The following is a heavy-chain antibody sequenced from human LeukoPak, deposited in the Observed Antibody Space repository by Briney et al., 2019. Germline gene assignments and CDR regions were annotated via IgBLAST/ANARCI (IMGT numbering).Heavy chain of an antibody. V-gene: IGHV3-48*01. CDR1: GFTFSSYA. Sequence: SGGSLRLSCAASGFTFSSYAMNWVRQAPGKGLEWASYITSSSSPMYYADSVQGRFTISRDNAKNSLYLQMNSLRAEDTAVYYCARASDSSGYYDFFDLWGQGTLVTVSS. D-gene: IGHD3-22*01. J-gene: IGHJ4*02. CDR2: ITSSSSPM. CDR3: ARASDSSGYYDFFDL.